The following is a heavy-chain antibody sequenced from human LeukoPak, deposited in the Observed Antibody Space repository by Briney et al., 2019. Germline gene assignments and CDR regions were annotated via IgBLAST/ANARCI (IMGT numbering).Heavy chain of an antibody. CDR3: ARDIASYGSGSYFPLDY. CDR2: ILYDGSNK. CDR1: GFTFSSYA. V-gene: IGHV3-30-3*01. J-gene: IGHJ4*02. D-gene: IGHD3-10*01. Sequence: PGGSLRLSCAASGFTFSSYAMHWVRQAPGKGLEWVAVILYDGSNKYYADSVKGRFTISRDNSKNTLYLEMSSLRAEDTAAYYCARDIASYGSGSYFPLDYWGQGTLVTVSS.